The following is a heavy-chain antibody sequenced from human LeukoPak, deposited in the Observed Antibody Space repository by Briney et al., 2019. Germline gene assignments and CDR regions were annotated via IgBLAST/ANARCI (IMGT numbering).Heavy chain of an antibody. V-gene: IGHV4-61*01. CDR2: IYYSGST. Sequence: SETLSLTCTVSGGSVSSGSYYWSWIRQPPGKGLEWIGYIYYSGSTNYNPSLKSRVTISVDTSKNQFSLKLSSVTAADTAVYYCARGLGVGYDFWSGPNWFDPWGQGTLVTVSS. CDR3: ARGLGVGYDFWSGPNWFDP. J-gene: IGHJ5*02. D-gene: IGHD3-3*01. CDR1: GGSVSSGSYY.